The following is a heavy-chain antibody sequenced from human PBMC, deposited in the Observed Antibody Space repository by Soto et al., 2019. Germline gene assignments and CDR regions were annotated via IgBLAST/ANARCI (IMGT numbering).Heavy chain of an antibody. CDR3: VKVRYSSPMGYYYGMDV. V-gene: IGHV1-69*01. CDR2: IIPIFGTA. D-gene: IGHD6-19*01. J-gene: IGHJ6*02. CDR1: RVAFSKFI. Sequence: QAQLEQSGGEVKKPGSSVKVSCKASRVAFSKFIVTWVRQAPGLGLEWVGGIIPIFGTANYAQKFQGRVTITVDESTSTSYMEVNNLRSEDTAVYYCVKVRYSSPMGYYYGMDVWGQGTTVTVSS.